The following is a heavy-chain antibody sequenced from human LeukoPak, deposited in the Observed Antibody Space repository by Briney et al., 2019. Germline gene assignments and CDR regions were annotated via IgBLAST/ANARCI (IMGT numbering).Heavy chain of an antibody. CDR3: AKVLQYYYYGMDV. J-gene: IGHJ6*02. V-gene: IGHV3-23*01. Sequence: PGGPLRLSCAASGFTFSSYAMSWVRQAPGKGLEWVSAISNSGGSTYYADSVKGRFTISRDNSKNTLYLQMNSLRAEDTAVYYCAKVLQYYYYGMDVWGQGTTVTVSS. CDR1: GFTFSSYA. D-gene: IGHD5-24*01. CDR2: ISNSGGST.